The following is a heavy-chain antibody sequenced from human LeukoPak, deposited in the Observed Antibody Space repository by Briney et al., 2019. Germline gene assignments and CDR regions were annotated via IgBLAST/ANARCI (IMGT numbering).Heavy chain of an antibody. J-gene: IGHJ4*02. Sequence: SETLSLTCTVSGGSISSGDYYWSWIRQPPGKCLEWIGYIYYSGSTYYNPSLKSRVTISVDTSKNQFSLKLSSVTAADTAVYYCARTSGYDFWSGYYRSDYWGQGTLVTVSS. D-gene: IGHD3-3*01. CDR1: GGSISSGDYY. CDR2: IYYSGST. CDR3: ARTSGYDFWSGYYRSDY. V-gene: IGHV4-30-4*08.